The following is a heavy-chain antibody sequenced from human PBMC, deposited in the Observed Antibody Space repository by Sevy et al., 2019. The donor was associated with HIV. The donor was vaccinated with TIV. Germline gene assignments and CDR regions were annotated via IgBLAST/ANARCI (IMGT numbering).Heavy chain of an antibody. V-gene: IGHV1-69*04. CDR1: GGTFSSYA. J-gene: IGHJ6*02. Sequence: ASVKVSCKASGGTFSSYAISWVRQAPGQGLEWMGRIIPILGIANYAQKFQGRVTITADKSTSTAYMELSSLRSEDTAVYYCARGVGGYNYDYYYGMDVWGQRTTVTVSS. CDR2: IIPILGIA. CDR3: ARGVGGYNYDYYYGMDV. D-gene: IGHD5-12*01.